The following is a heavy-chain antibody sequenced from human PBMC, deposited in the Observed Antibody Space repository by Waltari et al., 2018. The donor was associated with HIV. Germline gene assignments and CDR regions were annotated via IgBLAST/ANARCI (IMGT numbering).Heavy chain of an antibody. CDR1: GFTFFGSA. CDR3: TRGYGDFWGMD. Sequence: EVQLVESGGDLVQPGGSLPLSCAASGFTFFGSAMHWVRQASGKGLEWVGHIRSQGNNFATAYTASLKGRFTISRDDSKNTAYLHMNSLTTDDTALYFCTRGYGDFWGMDWGQGTLVTVSS. V-gene: IGHV3-73*02. D-gene: IGHD4-17*01. CDR2: IRSQGNNFAT. J-gene: IGHJ4*02.